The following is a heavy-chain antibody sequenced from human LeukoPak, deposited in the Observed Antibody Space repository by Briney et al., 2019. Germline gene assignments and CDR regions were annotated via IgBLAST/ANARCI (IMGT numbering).Heavy chain of an antibody. CDR3: ARMSGYRSRTSCYTPPFDY. Sequence: GGSLRLSCAASGFTFSSYWMSWVRQAPGNGLEWVANIKQDGREKYYVDSVKGRFTISRDNAKNSLYLQMNSLRAEDTAVYYCARMSGYRSRTSCYTPPFDYWGQGTLVTVSS. V-gene: IGHV3-7*01. J-gene: IGHJ4*02. D-gene: IGHD2-2*02. CDR1: GFTFSSYW. CDR2: IKQDGREK.